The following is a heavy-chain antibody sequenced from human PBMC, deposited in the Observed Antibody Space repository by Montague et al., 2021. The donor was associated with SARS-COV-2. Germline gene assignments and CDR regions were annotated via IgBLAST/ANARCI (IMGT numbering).Heavy chain of an antibody. Sequence: SLRLSCAASGFTFSRYWMHWVRQVPGKGLLWVSRINIDGSRTTYADSVKGRFTISRDNAKNTLFLQMNGLRADDTAAYYCTRSGDGVYYGMDVWGQGTTVTVSS. J-gene: IGHJ6*02. CDR1: GFTFSRYW. D-gene: IGHD2-21*02. CDR2: INIDGSRT. CDR3: TRSGDGVYYGMDV. V-gene: IGHV3-74*03.